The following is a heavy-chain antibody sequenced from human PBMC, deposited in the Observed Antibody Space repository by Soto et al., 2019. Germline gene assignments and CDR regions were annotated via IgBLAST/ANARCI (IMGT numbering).Heavy chain of an antibody. D-gene: IGHD6-13*01. J-gene: IGHJ4*02. CDR3: ARDRIRAAAGYFDY. Sequence: QVQLVESGGGVVQPGRSLRLSCAASGFTFSSYAMHWVRQAPGKGLEWVAVISYDGSNKYYADSVKGRFTISRDNFKNTLYLQMNSLRAEDTAVYYCARDRIRAAAGYFDYWGQGTLVTVSS. CDR1: GFTFSSYA. CDR2: ISYDGSNK. V-gene: IGHV3-30-3*01.